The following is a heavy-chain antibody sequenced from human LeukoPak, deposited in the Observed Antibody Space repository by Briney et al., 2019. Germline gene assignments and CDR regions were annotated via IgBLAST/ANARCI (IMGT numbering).Heavy chain of an antibody. CDR2: IKQDGSEK. Sequence: GGSLRLSCAASGFTFSSYWMSWVRQAPGKGLEWVANIKQDGSEKYYVDSVKGRFTISRDNAKNSLYLQMNSLRAEDTAVYYRARVVIVVVVVGYMDVWGKGTTVTVSS. V-gene: IGHV3-7*04. CDR1: GFTFSSYW. D-gene: IGHD2-15*01. CDR3: ARVVIVVVVVGYMDV. J-gene: IGHJ6*03.